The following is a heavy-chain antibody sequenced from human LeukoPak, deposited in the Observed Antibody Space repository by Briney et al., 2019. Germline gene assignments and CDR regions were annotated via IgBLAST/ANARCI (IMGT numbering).Heavy chain of an antibody. D-gene: IGHD6-6*01. J-gene: IGHJ3*02. CDR2: INSDAITI. CDR1: GFTFSSYW. CDR3: ARRSAARDAFDI. V-gene: IGHV3-74*01. Sequence: GGSLRLSCVASGFTFSSYWMHWVRQAPGKGLVWVSRINSDAITISYADSVKGRFTISRDNAKNTLYLQMNSLRAEDTAVYYCARRSAARDAFDIWGQGTMVTVSS.